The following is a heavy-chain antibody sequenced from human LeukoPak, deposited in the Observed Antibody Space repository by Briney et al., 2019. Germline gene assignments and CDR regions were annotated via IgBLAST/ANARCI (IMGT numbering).Heavy chain of an antibody. CDR3: RRDVGIVGPSQLGFDP. V-gene: IGHV3-21*06. J-gene: IGHJ5*02. D-gene: IGHD1-26*01. Sequence: GGSLRLSCAASGFTFSGYSMNWVRQAPGRGLEWVSSISSTSTYIYYADSLKGRFTISRDNDKNSLYLQMANLRAEDTAIYYCRRDVGIVGPSQLGFDPWGQGTLVSVSS. CDR2: ISSTSTYI. CDR1: GFTFSGYS.